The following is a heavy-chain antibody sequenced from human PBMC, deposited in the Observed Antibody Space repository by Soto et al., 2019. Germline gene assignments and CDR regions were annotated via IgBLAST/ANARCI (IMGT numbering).Heavy chain of an antibody. CDR3: ARVSWREKYGMDV. CDR1: GFTFSSYE. J-gene: IGHJ6*02. Sequence: VGSLSLSCAASGFTFSSYEMNWVRPVPGKGLEWISYITFSGNTVYYADSLKGRFTISRDNAKNSLYLQMNRLRAEDTAVYYCARVSWREKYGMDVWGQGTTVTVSS. CDR2: ITFSGNTV. V-gene: IGHV3-48*03.